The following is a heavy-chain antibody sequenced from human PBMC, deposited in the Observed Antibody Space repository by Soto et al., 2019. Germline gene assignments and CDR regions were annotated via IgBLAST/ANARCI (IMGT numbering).Heavy chain of an antibody. Sequence: GGSLRLSCAASGFTFTSYAMSWVRQAPGKGLEWVSGISSSGGITYYADSVKGRFTISRDTSKNTLYLQMNSLRAEDTAVYYCARDQGFRVVINSNWFDPWGQGTLVTVSS. CDR1: GFTFTSYA. V-gene: IGHV3-23*01. CDR3: ARDQGFRVVINSNWFDP. CDR2: ISSSGGIT. J-gene: IGHJ5*02. D-gene: IGHD2-21*01.